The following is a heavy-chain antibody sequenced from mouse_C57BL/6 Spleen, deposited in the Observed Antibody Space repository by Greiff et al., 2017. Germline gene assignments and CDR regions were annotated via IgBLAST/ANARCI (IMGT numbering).Heavy chain of an antibody. V-gene: IGHV1-42*01. CDR1: GYSFTGYY. CDR2: INPSTGGT. Sequence: EVQLQESGPELVKPGASVKISCKASGYSFTGYYMNWVKQSPEKSLEWIGEINPSTGGTTYNQKFKAKATLTVDKSSSTAYMQLKSLTSEDSAVYYCARKGGDYAMDYWGQGTSVTVSS. J-gene: IGHJ4*01. CDR3: ARKGGDYAMDY.